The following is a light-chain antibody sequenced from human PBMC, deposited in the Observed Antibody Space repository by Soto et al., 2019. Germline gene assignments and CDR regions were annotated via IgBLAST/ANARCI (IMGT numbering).Light chain of an antibody. CDR2: GAS. CDR3: QQYGGTPYT. CDR1: QSVAINY. V-gene: IGKV3-20*01. Sequence: EIALTQSPGTLSLSPGERATLSCRASQSVAINYLAWYQQKLGQAPRLLIYGASKRATGIPDRFSGSGSGADFTLTVSRLEPEDFAVYYCQQYGGTPYTFGQGTKLEI. J-gene: IGKJ2*01.